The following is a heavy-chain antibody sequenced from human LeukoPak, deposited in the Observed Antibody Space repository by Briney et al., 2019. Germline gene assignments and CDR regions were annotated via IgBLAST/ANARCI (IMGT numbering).Heavy chain of an antibody. V-gene: IGHV4-61*02. CDR1: GGSISSGSYY. D-gene: IGHD6-13*01. J-gene: IGHJ5*02. CDR3: ARDRIAAGVKHNWFDP. Sequence: SQTLSLICTVSGGSISSGSYYWSWIRQPAGKGLEWIGRIYTSGSTNYNPSLKSRVTISVDTSKNQFSLKLSSVTAADTAVYYCARDRIAAGVKHNWFDPWGQGTLVTVSS. CDR2: IYTSGST.